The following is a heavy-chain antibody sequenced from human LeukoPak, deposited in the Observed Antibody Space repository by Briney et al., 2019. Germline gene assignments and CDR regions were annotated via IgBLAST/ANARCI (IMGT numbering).Heavy chain of an antibody. D-gene: IGHD6-19*01. V-gene: IGHV3-23*01. CDR2: ISGSGDGT. CDR1: GFTFSSYA. CDR3: AKGRSGIVVAGLNY. J-gene: IGHJ4*02. Sequence: GGSLRLSCAASGFTFSSYAMSWVRQAPGKGLEWVSGISGSGDGTYYADSVKGRFTISRDNSMNTLYLQMNSLRAEDTVVYYCAKGRSGIVVAGLNYWGQGTLVTVSS.